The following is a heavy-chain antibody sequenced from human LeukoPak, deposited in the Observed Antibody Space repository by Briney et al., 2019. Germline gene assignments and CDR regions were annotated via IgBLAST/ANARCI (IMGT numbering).Heavy chain of an antibody. V-gene: IGHV3-11*06. J-gene: IGHJ4*02. Sequence: GGSLRLSCAASGFTFSDYYMSWIRQAPGKGLEGVSSISSSSSYIYYADSVKGRFTISRDNAKNSLYLQMNSLRAEDTAVYYCARDRDYVWGSYRPFDYWGKGTLVTVSS. CDR1: GFTFSDYY. CDR3: ARDRDYVWGSYRPFDY. D-gene: IGHD3-16*02. CDR2: ISSSSSYI.